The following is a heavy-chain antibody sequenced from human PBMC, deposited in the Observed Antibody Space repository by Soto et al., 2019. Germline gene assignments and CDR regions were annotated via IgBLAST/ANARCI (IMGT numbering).Heavy chain of an antibody. CDR2: ISFEGSYK. J-gene: IGHJ4*02. CDR3: VRAAGIAAAGSSQGVL. CDR1: GGSFSGYY. D-gene: IGHD6-13*01. Sequence: LSLTCAVYGGSFSGYYWSWIRQPPGKGLEWVAVISFEGSYKYYADSVKGRFTVSRDNSKNTVSLQMDSLTGEDSALYYCVRAAGIAAAGSSQGVLWGQGTLVTVSS. V-gene: IGHV3-30*03.